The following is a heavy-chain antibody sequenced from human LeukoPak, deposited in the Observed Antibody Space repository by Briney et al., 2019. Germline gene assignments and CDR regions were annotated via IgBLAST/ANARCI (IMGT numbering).Heavy chain of an antibody. CDR2: INSSSSYI. Sequence: SGGSLSLFCAASGFTFNSYGMLGLGQAPGKGLHWVSSINSSSSYIYYADSVKGRFTISRDHAKNSLYLQMNSLRAEDTAVYYCARDSVGWIAAEKAFDIWGQGTMVTVSP. V-gene: IGHV3-21*01. D-gene: IGHD6-13*01. J-gene: IGHJ3*02. CDR3: ARDSVGWIAAEKAFDI. CDR1: GFTFNSYG.